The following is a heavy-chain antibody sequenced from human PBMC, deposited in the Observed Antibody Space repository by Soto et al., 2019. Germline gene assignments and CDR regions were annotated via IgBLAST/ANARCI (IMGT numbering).Heavy chain of an antibody. Sequence: QVQLVQSGAEVKKPGASVKVSCKASGYTFTSYDINWVRQATGQGLEWMGWMNPNSGNTGYAQKFQGRVTMTRNTSISTAYMERSSLRSEDTAVYYCARGREGDAFYYYYGMDVWGQGTTVTVSS. D-gene: IGHD3-16*01. V-gene: IGHV1-8*01. CDR3: ARGREGDAFYYYYGMDV. J-gene: IGHJ6*02. CDR1: GYTFTSYD. CDR2: MNPNSGNT.